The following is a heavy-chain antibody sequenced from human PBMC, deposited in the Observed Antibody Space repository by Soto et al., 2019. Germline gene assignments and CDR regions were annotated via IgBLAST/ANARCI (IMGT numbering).Heavy chain of an antibody. CDR3: SCWIAARCS. Sequence: EVQLVESGGDLVQPGGSLRLSCAASGFTLSDHYMDWVRQAPGKGLEWVARTKNRSQRYTIEYAASVKGRFTISRDDSKNSLFRQMNSLTSDDTAVYYGSCWIAARCSWGQGTLVTVAS. CDR2: TKNRSQRYTI. J-gene: IGHJ4*02. V-gene: IGHV3-72*01. D-gene: IGHD6-6*01. CDR1: GFTLSDHY.